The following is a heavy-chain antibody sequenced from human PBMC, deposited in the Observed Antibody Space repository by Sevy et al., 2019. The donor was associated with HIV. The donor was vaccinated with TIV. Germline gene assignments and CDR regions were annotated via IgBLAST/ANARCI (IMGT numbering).Heavy chain of an antibody. D-gene: IGHD1-26*01. V-gene: IGHV3-30*03. CDR1: GFNFRIYA. Sequence: GGSLRLSCAASGFNFRIYAMHWVRQAPGKGLEWVAVISYDGSDKFYAESLKGRFTISRDNSKSMVFLQLNSLRGDDTAVYYCATGRQGATYGYWGQGTPVTVSS. J-gene: IGHJ4*02. CDR2: ISYDGSDK. CDR3: ATGRQGATYGY.